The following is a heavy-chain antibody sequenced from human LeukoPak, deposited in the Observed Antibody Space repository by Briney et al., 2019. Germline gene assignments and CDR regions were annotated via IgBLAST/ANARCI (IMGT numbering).Heavy chain of an antibody. Sequence: GGSLRLSCAASGFTFRSYWMSCVRQAPGKGLEWVASMKQDGSEKYYVDSVKGRFTISRDNAKSSLYLQMNSLRAEDTAVYYCERDVTGYVDYWGQGTLVTVSS. CDR3: ERDVTGYVDY. V-gene: IGHV3-7*01. CDR2: MKQDGSEK. D-gene: IGHD1-1*01. J-gene: IGHJ4*02. CDR1: GFTFRSYW.